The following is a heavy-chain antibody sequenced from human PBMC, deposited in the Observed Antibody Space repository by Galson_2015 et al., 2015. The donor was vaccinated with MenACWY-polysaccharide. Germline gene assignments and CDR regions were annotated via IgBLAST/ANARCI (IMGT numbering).Heavy chain of an antibody. CDR3: ARVRYSTGKYQFDY. CDR2: IGGSDNNT. V-gene: IGHV3-23*01. Sequence: SLRLSCAASGFTFSNYAMSWVRQAPGKGLEWVSTIGGSDNNTHYADSVKGRFTISRDNSKNTLSLQMNSLRAEDTAVYYCARVRYSTGKYQFDYWGQGTLVAVSS. CDR1: GFTFSNYA. J-gene: IGHJ4*02. D-gene: IGHD2-2*01.